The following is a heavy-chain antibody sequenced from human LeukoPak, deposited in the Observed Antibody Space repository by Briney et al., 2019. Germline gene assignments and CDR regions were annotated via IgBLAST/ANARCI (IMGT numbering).Heavy chain of an antibody. Sequence: SETLSLTCSVSGGSISSYYWTWIRQPPGKGLEWIGYIYYSGSTYYNPSLKSRVTISVDTSKNQFSLKLSSVTAADTAVYYCARVVVTGSPIFDYWGQGTLVTVSS. CDR3: ARVVVTGSPIFDY. D-gene: IGHD2-2*01. J-gene: IGHJ4*02. CDR2: IYYSGST. V-gene: IGHV4-59*08. CDR1: GGSISSYY.